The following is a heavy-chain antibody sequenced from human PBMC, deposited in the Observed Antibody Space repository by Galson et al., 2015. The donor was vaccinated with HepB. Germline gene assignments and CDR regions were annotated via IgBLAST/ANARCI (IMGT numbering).Heavy chain of an antibody. CDR3: ARDLSGGVAGENWFDP. CDR1: GGTFSSYT. CDR2: IIPILGIA. Sequence: SVKVSCKASGGTFSSYTTSWVRQAPGQGLEWMGRIIPILGIANYAQKFQGRVTITADKSTSTAYMELSSLRSEDTAVYYCARDLSGGVAGENWFDPWGQGTLVTVSS. V-gene: IGHV1-69*04. D-gene: IGHD6-19*01. J-gene: IGHJ5*02.